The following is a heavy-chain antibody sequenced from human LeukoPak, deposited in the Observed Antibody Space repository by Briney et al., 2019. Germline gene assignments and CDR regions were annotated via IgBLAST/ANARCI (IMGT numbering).Heavy chain of an antibody. D-gene: IGHD6-13*01. CDR1: GFTFSSYA. V-gene: IGHV3-23*01. Sequence: QSGGSLRLSCAASGFTFSSYAMSWVRQAPGKGLEWVSAISGGGGSTYYADSVKGRFTISRDNSKNSLYLQMNSLRAEDTAVYYCARNRIAGDYWGQGTLVTVSS. J-gene: IGHJ4*02. CDR2: ISGGGGST. CDR3: ARNRIAGDY.